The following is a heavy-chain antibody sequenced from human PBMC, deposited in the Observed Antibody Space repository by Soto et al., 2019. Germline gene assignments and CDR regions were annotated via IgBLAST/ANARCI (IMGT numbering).Heavy chain of an antibody. V-gene: IGHV3-23*01. J-gene: IGHJ4*02. CDR3: AKEGHFASLTGYYYY. Sequence: GGSLRLSCAASGFTFSNFAMTWVRQAPGKGLEWVSSISRGGDKTYYADSVKGRFTVSRDNSKNTLSLQMNSLRVEDTAVYYCAKEGHFASLTGYYYYWAQGTLVTVSS. D-gene: IGHD3-9*01. CDR1: GFTFSNFA. CDR2: ISRGGDKT.